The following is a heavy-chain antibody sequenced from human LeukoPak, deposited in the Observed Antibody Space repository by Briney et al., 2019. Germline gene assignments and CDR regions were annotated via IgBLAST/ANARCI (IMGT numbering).Heavy chain of an antibody. Sequence: SETLSLTCAVYGGSFRGHYWSWIRQPPGKGLEWIGEINHSGTTNYNPSLKSRVTISVDTSKNQFSLKLSSVTAADTAVYYCARGPYYYYMDVWGKGATVTVSS. CDR1: GGSFRGHY. CDR2: INHSGTT. CDR3: ARGPYYYYMDV. J-gene: IGHJ6*03. V-gene: IGHV4-34*01.